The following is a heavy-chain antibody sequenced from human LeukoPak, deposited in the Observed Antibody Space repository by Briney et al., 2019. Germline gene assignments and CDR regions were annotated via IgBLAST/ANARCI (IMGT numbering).Heavy chain of an antibody. D-gene: IGHD3-22*01. J-gene: IGHJ5*02. CDR3: ARAAVDRFTMMANWFDP. CDR2: IYYSGST. CDR1: GFSLSTSGMC. Sequence: SGPTLVNPTQTLTLTCTFSGFSLSTSGMCVSWIRQPPGKGLEWIGYIYYSGSTNYNPSLKSRVTISVDTSKNQFSLKLSSVTAADTAVYYCARAAVDRFTMMANWFDPWGQGTLVTVSS. V-gene: IGHV4-61*08.